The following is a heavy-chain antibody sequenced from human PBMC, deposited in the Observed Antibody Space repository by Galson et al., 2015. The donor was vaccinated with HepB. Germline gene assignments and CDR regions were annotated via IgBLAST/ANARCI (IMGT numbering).Heavy chain of an antibody. Sequence: SETLSLTCTVSGGSISSSSYYWGWIRQPPGKGLEWIGSIYYSGSTYYNPSLKSRVTISVDTSKNQFSLKLSSVTAADTAVYYCARRGPRGERIDYWGQGTLVTVSS. CDR1: GGSISSSSYY. CDR3: ARRGPRGERIDY. V-gene: IGHV4-39*01. D-gene: IGHD3-10*01. J-gene: IGHJ4*02. CDR2: IYYSGST.